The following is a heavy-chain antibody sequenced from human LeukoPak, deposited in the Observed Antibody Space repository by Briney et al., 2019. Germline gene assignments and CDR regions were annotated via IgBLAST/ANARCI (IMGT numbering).Heavy chain of an antibody. CDR2: ISGSGGST. CDR3: AKDRVGYYGSGSSRFGP. J-gene: IGHJ5*02. CDR1: GFTFSSYA. D-gene: IGHD3-10*01. V-gene: IGHV3-23*01. Sequence: PGGSLRLSCAASGFTFSSYAMSWVRQAPGKGLEWVSAISGSGGSTYYADSVKGRFTISRDNSKNTLYLQMNSLRAEDTAVYYCAKDRVGYYGSGSSRFGPWGQGTLVTVSS.